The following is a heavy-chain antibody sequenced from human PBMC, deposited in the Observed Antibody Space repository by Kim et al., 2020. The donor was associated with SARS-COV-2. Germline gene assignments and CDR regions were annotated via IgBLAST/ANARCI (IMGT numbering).Heavy chain of an antibody. CDR1: GFTFSTYS. Sequence: GGSLRLSCAASGFTFSTYSMNWVRQAPGKGLEWVSSISRSSSYIYYADSVKGRFTISRDNAKNSLYRQMNTLRAEDTAVYYCARGATIFGVLEDYYYYYMDVWGKGTTVTVSS. V-gene: IGHV3-21*01. CDR2: ISRSSSYI. D-gene: IGHD3-3*01. CDR3: ARGATIFGVLEDYYYYYMDV. J-gene: IGHJ6*03.